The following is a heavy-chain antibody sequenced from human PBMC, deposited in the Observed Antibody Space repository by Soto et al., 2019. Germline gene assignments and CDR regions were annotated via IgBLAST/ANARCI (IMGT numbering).Heavy chain of an antibody. Sequence: SETQSLTCTASGGSISSYYWSWIRQPPGKGLEWIGYIYYSGSTNYNPSLKSRVTISVDTSKNQFSLKLSSVTAADTAVYYCARAPPVDIVPYGMDVWGQGTTVTVS. CDR1: GGSISSYY. CDR3: ARAPPVDIVPYGMDV. CDR2: IYYSGST. J-gene: IGHJ6*02. D-gene: IGHD5-12*01. V-gene: IGHV4-59*01.